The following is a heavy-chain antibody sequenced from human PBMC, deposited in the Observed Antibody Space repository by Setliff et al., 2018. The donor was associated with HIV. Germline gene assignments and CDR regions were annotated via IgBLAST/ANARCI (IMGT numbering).Heavy chain of an antibody. CDR3: AHVNSFHSVYFDS. D-gene: IGHD1-26*01. V-gene: IGHV2-5*02. J-gene: IGHJ4*01. CDR2: IYWDGDT. CDR1: GFSLATDGVS. Sequence: SGPTLVNPTETLTLTCAFSGFSLATDGVSLGWIRQPPGEGPEWLALIYWDGDTRYNPSLKGRLTVTKATSNNHVVLIMSHMDPEDTATYFCAHVNSFHSVYFDSWGEGMLVTVSS.